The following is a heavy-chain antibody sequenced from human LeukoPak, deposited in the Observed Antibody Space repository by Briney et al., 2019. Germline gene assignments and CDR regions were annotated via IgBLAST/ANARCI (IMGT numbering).Heavy chain of an antibody. CDR3: AADQAGY. V-gene: IGHV1-58*01. CDR1: GFPFTSSA. CDR2: IVVGSGNT. J-gene: IGHJ4*02. Sequence: ASVKVSCMASGFPFTSSAVQWVRQARGQRLEWIGWIVVGSGNTNYAQKFQERVTITRDMSTSTAYMELSSLRSEDTAVHYCAADQAGYWGQGTLVTVSS.